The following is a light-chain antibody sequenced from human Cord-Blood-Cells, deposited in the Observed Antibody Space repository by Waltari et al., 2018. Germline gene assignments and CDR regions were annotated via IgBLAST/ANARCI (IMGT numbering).Light chain of an antibody. CDR3: GTWDSSLSAYV. CDR1: SSNIGTNS. Sequence: QSVLTQPPSVSAAPGQKVTISCSGSSSNIGTNSVSWYQHPPGPAPKHLIYDNNKRPSGIPDRFSGSKSGTSATLGSTGLQTGDEADYYCGTWDSSLSAYVFGTGTKVTVL. CDR2: DNN. V-gene: IGLV1-51*01. J-gene: IGLJ1*01.